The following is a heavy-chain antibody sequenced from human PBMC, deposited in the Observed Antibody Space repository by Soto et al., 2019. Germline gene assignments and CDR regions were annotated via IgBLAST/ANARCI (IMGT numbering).Heavy chain of an antibody. V-gene: IGHV3-30-3*01. CDR1: GFTFSSYA. J-gene: IGHJ4*02. Sequence: QVQLVESGEGVVQPGRSLRLSCTASGFTFSSYAMHWVRRAPGKGLEWMAVMSSDGSNKYYADSVKGRFTISRDNSKNTLYLQMNSLRPEDTALYYCARDGGAYWGQGTLVIVSS. CDR2: MSSDGSNK. CDR3: ARDGGAY. D-gene: IGHD3-16*01.